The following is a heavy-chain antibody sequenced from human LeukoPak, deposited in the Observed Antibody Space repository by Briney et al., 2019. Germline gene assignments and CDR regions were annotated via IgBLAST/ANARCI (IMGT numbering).Heavy chain of an antibody. V-gene: IGHV1-69*06. CDR1: GGTFSSYA. J-gene: IGHJ3*02. CDR3: AREGFGDAFDI. CDR2: IIPFFGTA. Sequence: PVKVSCKASGGTFSSYAISWVRQAPGHGLEWMGGIIPFFGTANSAQKFQGRVTITADKSTSTAYMGLSSLRSEDTAVYYCAREGFGDAFDIWGQGTMVTVSS. D-gene: IGHD3-16*01.